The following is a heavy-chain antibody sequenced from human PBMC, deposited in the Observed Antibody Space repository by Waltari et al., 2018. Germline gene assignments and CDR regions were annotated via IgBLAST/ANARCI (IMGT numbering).Heavy chain of an antibody. D-gene: IGHD2-15*01. CDR2: IIPIFGTA. Sequence: QVQLVQSGTEVKKPGSSVKVSCKASGGTFSSYAISWVRQAPGQGLEWMGGIIPIFGTANYAQKFQGRVTMTRNTSISTAYMELSSLRSEDTAVYYCARGHCSGGSCYWGWDYWGQGTLVTVSS. V-gene: IGHV1-69*06. CDR3: ARGHCSGGSCYWGWDY. J-gene: IGHJ4*02. CDR1: GGTFSSYA.